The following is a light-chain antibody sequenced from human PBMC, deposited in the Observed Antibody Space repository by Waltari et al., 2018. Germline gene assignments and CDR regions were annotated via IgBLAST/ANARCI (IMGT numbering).Light chain of an antibody. CDR2: NNK. V-gene: IGLV1-47*01. CDR1: SPNHGQRC. CDR3: AAWDDSLSGRV. Sequence: QPVLTQPPSASGTPGQTVTIPCSGSSPNHGQRCVKWCQQFPGAAPKILIFNNKYRPSGVPDRFSGSKSGTSASLAISGLRSEDEADYYCAAWDDSLSGRVFGGGTKLTV. J-gene: IGLJ3*02.